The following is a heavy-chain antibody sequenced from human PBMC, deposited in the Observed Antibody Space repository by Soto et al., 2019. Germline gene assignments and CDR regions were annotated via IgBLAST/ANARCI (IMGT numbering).Heavy chain of an antibody. V-gene: IGHV3-33*03. D-gene: IGHD2-8*02. J-gene: IGHJ5*02. CDR3: ARWSNHKRVAP. CDR2: IWYDGSEQ. Sequence: QEQLVESGGGVVQPGMSLRLSCEGSGFTFRRHGMHWVRQSPGKGLEWLAVIWYDGSEQYYADSVKGGFTISRDNSKNMLYRQLNTLTVEDTAVYYCARWSNHKRVAPWGQGTMVTVS. CDR1: GFTFRRHG.